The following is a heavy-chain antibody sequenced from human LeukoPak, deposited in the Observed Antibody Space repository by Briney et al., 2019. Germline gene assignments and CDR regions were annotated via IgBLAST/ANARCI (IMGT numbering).Heavy chain of an antibody. Sequence: PSETLSLTCTVSGYSISTSYYWGWIRQPPGKGLEWIGSIYHSGNTYYNPSLKSRVTISIDTAKNQFSLKMSSVTAADTAVYFCARYFDYGGNSRVFQHWGQGTLVTVSS. CDR1: GYSISTSYY. CDR2: IYHSGNT. V-gene: IGHV4-38-2*02. J-gene: IGHJ1*01. CDR3: ARYFDYGGNSRVFQH. D-gene: IGHD4-23*01.